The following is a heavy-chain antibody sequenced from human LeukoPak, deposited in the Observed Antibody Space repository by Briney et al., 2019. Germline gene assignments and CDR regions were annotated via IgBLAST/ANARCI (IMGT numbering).Heavy chain of an antibody. J-gene: IGHJ4*02. CDR3: AREPDGDFWSGYYDY. Sequence: GGSLRLSCAASGFTFSSYSMNWVRQAPGKGLEWVSYISSSSSTIYYADSVKGRFTISRDNAKNSLYLQMNSLRAEDTAVYYCAREPDGDFWSGYYDYWGQGTLVTVSS. V-gene: IGHV3-48*04. CDR1: GFTFSSYS. D-gene: IGHD3-3*01. CDR2: ISSSSSTI.